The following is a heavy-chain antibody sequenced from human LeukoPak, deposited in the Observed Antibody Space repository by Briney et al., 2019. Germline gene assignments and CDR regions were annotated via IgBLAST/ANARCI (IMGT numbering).Heavy chain of an antibody. CDR2: ISGSGGSR. D-gene: IGHD6-6*01. CDR3: AKASGSSIAARDGAGWFDP. CDR1: GFTFSSYA. V-gene: IGHV3-23*01. J-gene: IGHJ5*02. Sequence: PGGSLRLSRAASGFTFSSYAMSWVRQTPGKGLEWVSGISGSGGSRDYVDSVKGRFTISRDNSKDTLNLQMNSLRAEDTAVYYCAKASGSSIAARDGAGWFDPWGQGTLVTVSS.